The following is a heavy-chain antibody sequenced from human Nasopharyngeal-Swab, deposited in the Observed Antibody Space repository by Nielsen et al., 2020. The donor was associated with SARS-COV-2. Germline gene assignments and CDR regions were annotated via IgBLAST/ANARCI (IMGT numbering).Heavy chain of an antibody. V-gene: IGHV3-48*03. CDR1: GFTFRAYD. J-gene: IGHJ2*01. CDR2: ISSTGSTI. Sequence: GESLKISCAASGFTFRAYDMNWVRQAPGKGLEWVSYISSTGSTINYADSVKGRVTISRDNAKNSLYLQMNSLRAEDTAVYYCARDGNLRTVRYFDLWGRGSLVTVSS. CDR3: ARDGNLRTVRYFDL. D-gene: IGHD4-17*01.